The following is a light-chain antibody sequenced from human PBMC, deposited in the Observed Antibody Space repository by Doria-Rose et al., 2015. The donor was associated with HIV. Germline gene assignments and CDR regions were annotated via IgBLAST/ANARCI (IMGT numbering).Light chain of an antibody. CDR3: QQYGTSRST. CDR1: QRVKSSY. CDR2: DAS. V-gene: IGKV3-20*01. J-gene: IGKJ5*01. Sequence: TQSPGTLSLSPGERATLSCRASQRVKSSYLAWYQQKPGQAPRPLIYDASTRATGIPDRLSGSGSGTDFTLTISRLEPGDVAVYYCQQYGTSRSTFGQGTRLEIK.